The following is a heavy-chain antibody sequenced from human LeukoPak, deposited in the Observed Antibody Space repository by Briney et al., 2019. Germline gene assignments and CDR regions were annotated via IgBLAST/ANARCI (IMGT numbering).Heavy chain of an antibody. J-gene: IGHJ4*02. D-gene: IGHD2-21*02. Sequence: ASVTVSCKSSVYTYTGYYMYWVRQARGQGLEWMGCINSNSGGTNYAQKFQGRVTMTRDTPISSGYMALSTLTSDDTAVYYDARDRNIVVVTAIPSYWGQGTLVTVSS. CDR3: ARDRNIVVVTAIPSY. CDR1: VYTYTGYY. CDR2: INSNSGGT. V-gene: IGHV1-2*02.